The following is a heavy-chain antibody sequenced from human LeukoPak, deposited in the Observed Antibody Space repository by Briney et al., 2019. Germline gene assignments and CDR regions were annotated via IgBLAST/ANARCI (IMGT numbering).Heavy chain of an antibody. D-gene: IGHD2-15*01. CDR3: AKQKGYCSGGSCYYSDY. J-gene: IGHJ4*02. Sequence: GGSLTLSCTASGFTFSSYAMSWVRQAPGKGLEWVSTLSGSGASTSYADSVKGRFTISRDNSKNTLYLQMNSLRAEDTARYYCAKQKGYCSGGSCYYSDYWGQGTLVTVSS. CDR1: GFTFSSYA. V-gene: IGHV3-23*01. CDR2: LSGSGAST.